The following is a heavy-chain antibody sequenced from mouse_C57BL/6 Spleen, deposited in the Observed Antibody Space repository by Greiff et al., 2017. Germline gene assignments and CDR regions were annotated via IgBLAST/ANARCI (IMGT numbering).Heavy chain of an antibody. J-gene: IGHJ2*01. CDR3: ARNWDYYGSSYFDF. CDR2: IWTGGGT. V-gene: IGHV2-9-1*01. D-gene: IGHD1-1*01. CDR1: GFSLTSYA. Sequence: QVQLKQSGPGLVAPSQSLSITCTVSGFSLTSYAISWVRQPPGKGLEWLGVIWTGGGTNYNSALKSRLSISKDNSKSQVFLKMNSLQTDDTARYXCARNWDYYGSSYFDFWGQGTTLTVSS.